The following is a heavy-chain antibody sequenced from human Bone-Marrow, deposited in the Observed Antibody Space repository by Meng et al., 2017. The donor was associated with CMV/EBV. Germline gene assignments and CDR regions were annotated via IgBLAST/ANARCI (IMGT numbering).Heavy chain of an antibody. V-gene: IGHV1-18*01. Sequence: GHIVPSGAEVKVPGASVKVPWKASGDTVTIYGMSWVRQAPGQGLEWMGWISAYNRNTKHAQKLKGRVTMTTDTSTSTAYMEMRSLRSDDTAVYYCARDLGDYYDSSGYYYGNWFDPWGQGTLVTVSS. D-gene: IGHD3-22*01. CDR2: ISAYNRNT. CDR1: GDTVTIYG. CDR3: ARDLGDYYDSSGYYYGNWFDP. J-gene: IGHJ5*02.